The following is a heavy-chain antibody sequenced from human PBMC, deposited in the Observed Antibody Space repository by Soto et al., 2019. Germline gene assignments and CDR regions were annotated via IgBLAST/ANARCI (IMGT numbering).Heavy chain of an antibody. CDR2: ISGSGGST. V-gene: IGHV3-23*01. J-gene: IGHJ3*02. CDR1: GFTFSSYA. Sequence: GGSLRLSCAASGFTFSSYAMSWVRQAPGKGLEWVSAISGSGGSTYYADSVKGRLTISRDNSKNTLYRQMNSLGAEDTAVYYCACEGGDYGDAFDIWGQGTMVTVSS. CDR3: ACEGGDYGDAFDI. D-gene: IGHD4-17*01.